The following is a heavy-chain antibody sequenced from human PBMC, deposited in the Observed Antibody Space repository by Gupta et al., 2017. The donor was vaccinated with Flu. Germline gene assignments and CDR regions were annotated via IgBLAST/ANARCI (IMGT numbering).Heavy chain of an antibody. D-gene: IGHD3-3*01. Sequence: QVQLVQSGAEVKKPGASVKVSCKASGYTFTSYGISWVRQAPGQGLEWMGWISAYNGNTNYAQKLQGRVTMTTDTSTSTAYMELRSLRSDDTAVYYCARDRGRITIFGVVSVNWNPTNYYGMDVWGQGTTVTVSS. J-gene: IGHJ6*02. CDR1: GYTFTSYG. V-gene: IGHV1-18*01. CDR3: ARDRGRITIFGVVSVNWNPTNYYGMDV. CDR2: ISAYNGNT.